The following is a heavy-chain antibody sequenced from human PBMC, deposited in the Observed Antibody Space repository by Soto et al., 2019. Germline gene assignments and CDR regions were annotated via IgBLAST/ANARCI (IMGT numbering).Heavy chain of an antibody. V-gene: IGHV1-69*06. CDR3: ARERRIYYDSSGPLDH. CDR2: IIPNFDTA. J-gene: IGHJ4*02. CDR1: GGSFSSYG. D-gene: IGHD3-22*01. Sequence: QVQLVQSGAEVKKPGSSVKVSCKASGGSFSSYGITWVRQAPGQGLEWMGGIIPNFDTANYAQRLQGRVTITADKSTSTAYMELSSLRSEDTAMYYCARERRIYYDSSGPLDHWGKGTLVNASS.